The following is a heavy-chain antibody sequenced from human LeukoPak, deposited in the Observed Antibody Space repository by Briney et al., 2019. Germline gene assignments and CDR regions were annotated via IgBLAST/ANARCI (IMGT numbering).Heavy chain of an antibody. CDR3: ARHWSGGSCYDY. CDR2: INHSGST. CDR1: GGSFSGYY. J-gene: IGHJ4*02. V-gene: IGHV4-34*01. Sequence: SETLSLTCAVYGGSFSGYYWSWIRQPPGKGLEWIGEINHSGSTNYNPSLKSRVTISVDTSKNQFSLKLSSVTAADTAVYYCARHWSGGSCYDYWGQGTLVTVSS. D-gene: IGHD2-15*01.